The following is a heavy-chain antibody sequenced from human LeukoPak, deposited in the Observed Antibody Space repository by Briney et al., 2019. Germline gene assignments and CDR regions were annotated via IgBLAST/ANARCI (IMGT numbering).Heavy chain of an antibody. J-gene: IGHJ4*02. CDR1: GGSFSGYY. V-gene: IGHV4-34*01. D-gene: IGHD4-17*01. CDR3: ARGYSDYGATDYFDY. CDR2: ISHSGST. Sequence: SETLSLTCAVYGGSFSGYYWSWIRQPPGKGLEWIGEISHSGSTNYNLSLKSRVTISVNTSKNQFSLKLSSVTAADTAVYYCARGYSDYGATDYFDYWGQGTLVTVSS.